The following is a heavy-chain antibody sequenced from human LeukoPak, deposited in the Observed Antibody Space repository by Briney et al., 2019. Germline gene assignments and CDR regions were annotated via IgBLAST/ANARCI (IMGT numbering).Heavy chain of an antibody. J-gene: IGHJ4*02. CDR1: GGSFSGYY. CDR2: INHSGST. CDR3: ARGKRTRYYYDSSGYPDY. V-gene: IGHV4-34*01. D-gene: IGHD3-22*01. Sequence: PSETLSLTCAVYGGSFSGYYWSWIRQPPGKGPEWIGEINHSGSTNYNPSLKSRVTISVDTSKNQFSLKLSSVTAADTAVYYCARGKRTRYYYDSSGYPDYWGQGTLVTVSS.